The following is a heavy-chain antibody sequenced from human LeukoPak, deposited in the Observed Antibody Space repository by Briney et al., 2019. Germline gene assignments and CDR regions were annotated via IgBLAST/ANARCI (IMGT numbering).Heavy chain of an antibody. CDR3: AKDCRSGSGSKGDCFDY. J-gene: IGHJ4*02. CDR1: GFTFSIYA. D-gene: IGHD1-26*01. V-gene: IGHV3-23*01. Sequence: PGGSLRLSCAASGFTFSIYAMTWVRQAPGKGLQWVSAISGSGDTTYYADSVRGRFTISRDNSKNTLYLQMNSLRVEDTAVYYCAKDCRSGSGSKGDCFDYWGQGTLVTVSS. CDR2: ISGSGDTT.